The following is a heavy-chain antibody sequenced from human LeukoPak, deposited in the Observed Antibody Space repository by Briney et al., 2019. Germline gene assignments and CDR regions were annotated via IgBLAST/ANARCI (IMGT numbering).Heavy chain of an antibody. J-gene: IGHJ5*02. V-gene: IGHV1-2*02. Sequence: ASVKVSCKASGYTFTGFYIHWVRQAPGRGLEWMGWLNPNNGDTNYAQKFQGRVTMTRDTSISAAYMELSRLRSDDTAVYYCARDPVEYSIQGWFDPWGQGTLVTISS. D-gene: IGHD6-6*01. CDR1: GYTFTGFY. CDR2: LNPNNGDT. CDR3: ARDPVEYSIQGWFDP.